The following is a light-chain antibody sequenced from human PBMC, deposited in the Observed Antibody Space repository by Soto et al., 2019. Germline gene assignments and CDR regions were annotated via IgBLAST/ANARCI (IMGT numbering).Light chain of an antibody. J-gene: IGLJ1*01. CDR3: CSYTSRSTLYV. V-gene: IGLV2-14*01. CDR2: EVT. CDR1: SGDVGGYDY. Sequence: QSALTQPASVSGSPGQSITISCTGTSGDVGGYDYVSWYQQHPGKAPKLMIYEVTNRPSGVSNRFSASKSGNTASLTISGLQADDEADYYCCSYTSRSTLYVFGTGTKVTVL.